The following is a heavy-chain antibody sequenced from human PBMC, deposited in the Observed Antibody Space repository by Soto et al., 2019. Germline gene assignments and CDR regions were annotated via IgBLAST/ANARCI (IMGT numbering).Heavy chain of an antibody. CDR3: TTHTTVIFDY. Sequence: GGSLRLSCAASGFTFTNAWMSWVRQAPGKGLEWVGQIKSKTDGGTTDFAAPVKGRFTISRDDSKNTLYLQMNSLKTEDTAVYYFTTHTTVIFDYRGQGTLVTVSS. CDR1: GFTFTNAW. V-gene: IGHV3-15*01. D-gene: IGHD4-17*01. CDR2: IKSKTDGGTT. J-gene: IGHJ4*02.